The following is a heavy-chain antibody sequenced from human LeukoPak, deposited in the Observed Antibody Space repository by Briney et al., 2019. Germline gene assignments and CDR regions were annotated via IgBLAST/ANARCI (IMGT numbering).Heavy chain of an antibody. CDR3: ASIPGYCSSTSCLGMDV. CDR2: ISSSGSTI. V-gene: IGHV3-11*01. D-gene: IGHD2-2*01. CDR1: GFTFSNAW. Sequence: PGGSLRLSCAASGFTFSNAWMSWIRQAPGKGLEWVSYISSSGSTIYYADSVKGRFTISRDNAKNSLYLQMNSLRAEDTAVYYCASIPGYCSSTSCLGMDVWAKGPRSPSP. J-gene: IGHJ6*02.